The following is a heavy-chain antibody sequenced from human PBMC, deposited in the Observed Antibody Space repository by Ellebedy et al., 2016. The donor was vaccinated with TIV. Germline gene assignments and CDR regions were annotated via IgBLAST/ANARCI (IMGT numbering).Heavy chain of an antibody. Sequence: GESLKISCAASGFTFSSYAMHWVRQAPGTGLEWVAVISYDGSNKYYADSVKGRFTISRDNSKNTLYLQMNSLRAEDTAVYYCAVPGIAAAGTIVPLFDYWGQGTLVTVSS. J-gene: IGHJ4*02. V-gene: IGHV3-30-3*01. CDR2: ISYDGSNK. CDR1: GFTFSSYA. D-gene: IGHD6-13*01. CDR3: AVPGIAAAGTIVPLFDY.